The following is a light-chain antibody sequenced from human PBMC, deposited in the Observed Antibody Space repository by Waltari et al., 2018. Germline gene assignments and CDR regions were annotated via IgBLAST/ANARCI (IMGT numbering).Light chain of an antibody. CDR2: EVN. V-gene: IGLV2-14*01. CDR3: NSCTTSSTWV. Sequence: QSALTHPSSVSGSPGQSIPPSCPGTRSYVGFCHLFPWYQHHPGKAPKLIIYEVNNRPSGVSHRFSGSKSGNTASLTISGLQAEDEADYYCNSCTTSSTWVFGGGTKLTVL. J-gene: IGLJ3*02. CDR1: RSYVGFCHL.